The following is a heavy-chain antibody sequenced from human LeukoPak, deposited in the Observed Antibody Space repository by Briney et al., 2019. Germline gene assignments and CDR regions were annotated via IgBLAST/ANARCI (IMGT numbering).Heavy chain of an antibody. D-gene: IGHD2-15*01. J-gene: IGHJ4*02. CDR3: AIRSNCSGGSCYALDFDY. CDR1: GYTFTGYY. V-gene: IGHV1-69*05. Sequence: SVKVSCKASGYTFTGYYMHWVRQAPGQGREGMGRIIPIFGTANYAQKFQGRVTITTDESTSTAYMELSSLRSEDTAVYYCAIRSNCSGGSCYALDFDYWGQGTLVTVSS. CDR2: IIPIFGTA.